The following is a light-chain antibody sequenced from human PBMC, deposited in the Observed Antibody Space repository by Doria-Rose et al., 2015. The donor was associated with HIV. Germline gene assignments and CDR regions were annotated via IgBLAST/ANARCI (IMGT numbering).Light chain of an antibody. V-gene: IGKV3-20*01. Sequence: TQSPGTLSLPPGERATLSCRASQSFSSTYLAWYQQKPGQAPSLLIYDGSTRATGIPDRFSASGSGTDFTLTTNRLEPEDFALYYCHQYGTSWTFGQGTKVEI. CDR3: HQYGTSWT. J-gene: IGKJ1*01. CDR1: QSFSSTY. CDR2: DGS.